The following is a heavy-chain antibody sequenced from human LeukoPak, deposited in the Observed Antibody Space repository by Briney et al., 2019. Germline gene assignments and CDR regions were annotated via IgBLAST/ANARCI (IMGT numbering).Heavy chain of an antibody. V-gene: IGHV3-30*18. CDR3: AKSSTWHLDY. D-gene: IGHD5-24*01. J-gene: IGHJ4*02. CDR2: VSYDGNNK. CDR1: GFTFSSYG. Sequence: GGSLRLSCAASGFTFSSYGMHWVRQAPGKGLEWVALVSYDGNNKYYVDSVKGRFTISRDNSKNTLYLQMNSLGAEDTAVYYCAKSSTWHLDYWGQGTLVTVSS.